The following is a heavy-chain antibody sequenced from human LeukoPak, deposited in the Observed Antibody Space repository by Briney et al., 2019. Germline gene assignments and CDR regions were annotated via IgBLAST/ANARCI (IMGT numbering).Heavy chain of an antibody. CDR1: GFTFSNYW. CDR2: INSDGSTT. CDR3: GAAGYYYYGMDV. J-gene: IGHJ6*02. Sequence: PGGSLRLSCAASGFTFSNYWMHWVRQAPGKGLVWVSRINSDGSTTTYADSVKGRFTISRDNAKNRLYLQMNSLRAEDTAVYYGGAAGYYYYGMDVWGQGTTVTVSS. D-gene: IGHD6-13*01. V-gene: IGHV3-74*01.